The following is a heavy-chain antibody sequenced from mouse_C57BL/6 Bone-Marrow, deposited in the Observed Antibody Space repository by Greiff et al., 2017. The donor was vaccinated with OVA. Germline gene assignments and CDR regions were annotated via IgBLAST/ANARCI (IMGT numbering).Heavy chain of an antibody. CDR1: GYTFTSYW. CDR3: ARTGMGCYYFDY. D-gene: IGHD4-1*01. V-gene: IGHV1-50*01. Sequence: VQLQQSGAELVKPGASVKLSCKASGYTFTSYWMQWVKQRPGQGLEWIGEIDPSDSYTNYNQKFKGKATLTVDTSSSTAYMQLSSLTSEDSAVYYCARTGMGCYYFDYWGQGTTLTVSS. CDR2: IDPSDSYT. J-gene: IGHJ2*01.